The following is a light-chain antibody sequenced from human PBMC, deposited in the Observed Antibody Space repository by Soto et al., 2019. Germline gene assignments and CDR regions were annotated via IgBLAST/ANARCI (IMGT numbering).Light chain of an antibody. CDR2: LAS. V-gene: IGKV1-39*01. CDR1: QNINTY. Sequence: DIQLTQSPSSLSASVEDRVTITCRSSQNINTYLNWYQQRPGEPPKLLIYLASTLKSGVPSRFSGSVSGTAFTLTISSLQPEDFGTYYCQQSSRIPPFGGGTKIDIK. J-gene: IGKJ4*01. CDR3: QQSSRIPP.